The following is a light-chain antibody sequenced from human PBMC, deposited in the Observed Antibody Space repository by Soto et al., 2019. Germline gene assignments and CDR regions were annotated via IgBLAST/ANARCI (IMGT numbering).Light chain of an antibody. Sequence: IQMTQSPTSLSASVGDSFTVXXRESQDISSYLNWYQQQPGKAPKXLICYASNLQTGVPSRFSGSGFGTDYTLTISGLQPEDFAAYYCQQPLSHPCTFGGGTKVDIK. V-gene: IGKV1-39*01. CDR2: YAS. CDR1: QDISSY. CDR3: QQPLSHPCT. J-gene: IGKJ4*01.